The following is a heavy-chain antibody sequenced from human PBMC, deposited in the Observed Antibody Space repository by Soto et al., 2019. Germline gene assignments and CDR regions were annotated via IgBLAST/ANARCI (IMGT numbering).Heavy chain of an antibody. D-gene: IGHD6-19*01. CDR2: IYYSGST. CDR1: GGSISSGGYY. Sequence: PSETLSLTCTVSGGSISSGGYYWSWIRQHPGKGLEWIGYIYYSGSTYYNPSLKSRVTISVDTSKNQFSLKLSSVTAADTAVYYCARAPRMVVAGLFDYWGQGTLVTVSS. J-gene: IGHJ4*02. CDR3: ARAPRMVVAGLFDY. V-gene: IGHV4-31*03.